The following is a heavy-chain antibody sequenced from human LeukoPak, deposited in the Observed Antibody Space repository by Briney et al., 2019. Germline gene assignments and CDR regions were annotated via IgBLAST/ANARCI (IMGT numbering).Heavy chain of an antibody. V-gene: IGHV3-23*01. CDR3: AKGNTIQQIDY. CDR1: GGTFSSYA. Sequence: GASVKVSCKASGGTFSSYAMSWVRQAPGKGLEWVSAISGSGGSTYYADSVKGRFTISRDNSKNTLYLQMNSLRAEDTAVYYCAKGNTIQQIDYWGQGTLVTVSS. D-gene: IGHD2-21*01. J-gene: IGHJ4*02. CDR2: ISGSGGST.